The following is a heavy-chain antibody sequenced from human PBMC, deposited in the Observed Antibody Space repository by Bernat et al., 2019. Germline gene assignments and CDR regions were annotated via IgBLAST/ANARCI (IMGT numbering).Heavy chain of an antibody. Sequence: QVQLVESGGGVVQPGRSLRLSCAASGFTFSSYGMHWVRQAPGKGLEWVAVISYDGSNKYDADSVKGRFTISRDKSKNTLYLQMNSLRAEDTAVYYCAKCYDQSVPAADYYYGMDVWGQGTTVTVSS. D-gene: IGHD2-2*01. J-gene: IGHJ6*02. CDR3: AKCYDQSVPAADYYYGMDV. CDR1: GFTFSSYG. CDR2: ISYDGSNK. V-gene: IGHV3-30*18.